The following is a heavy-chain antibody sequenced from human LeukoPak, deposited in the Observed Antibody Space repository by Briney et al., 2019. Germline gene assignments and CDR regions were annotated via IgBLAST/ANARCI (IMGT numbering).Heavy chain of an antibody. CDR1: GGSISSSSYY. D-gene: IGHD3-10*01. J-gene: IGHJ6*02. CDR2: IYYSEST. CDR3: ARVRVRGVRDGMDV. V-gene: IGHV4-39*07. Sequence: SETLSLTCTVSGGSISSSSYYWGWIRQPPGKGLEWNGSIYYSESTDYNPSLKSRVTISVDTSKNQFSLKLSSVTAADTAVYYCARVRVRGVRDGMDVWGQGTTVTVSS.